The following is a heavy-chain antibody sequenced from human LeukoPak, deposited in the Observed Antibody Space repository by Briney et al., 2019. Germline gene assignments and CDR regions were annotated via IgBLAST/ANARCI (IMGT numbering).Heavy chain of an antibody. CDR1: GFTVSSNY. CDR2: IYSDGST. Sequence: GGSLRLSCAASGFTVSSNYMSWVRQAPGKGLEWVSVIYSDGSTYYEDSVKGRFTISRDNSKNTLSLQVNSLRAEDTAVYYCAREKGRGVISPYFDYWGQGTLVTVSS. D-gene: IGHD3-10*01. J-gene: IGHJ4*02. V-gene: IGHV3-53*01. CDR3: AREKGRGVISPYFDY.